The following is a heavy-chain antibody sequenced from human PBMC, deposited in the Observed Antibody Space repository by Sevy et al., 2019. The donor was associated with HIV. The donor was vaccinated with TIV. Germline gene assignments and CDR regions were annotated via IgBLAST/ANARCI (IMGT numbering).Heavy chain of an antibody. D-gene: IGHD1-26*01. CDR1: GFTFSSYS. V-gene: IGHV3-21*01. Sequence: GGSLSLSCAASGFTFSSYSMNWVRQAPGKGLEWVSAISGLSNYIYYAESLKGRFIISRDNAKNTLYLQMNSLRADDTAVYYCATGPPDGSYDYFDSWGQGTLVTVSS. CDR3: ATGPPDGSYDYFDS. CDR2: ISGLSNYI. J-gene: IGHJ4*02.